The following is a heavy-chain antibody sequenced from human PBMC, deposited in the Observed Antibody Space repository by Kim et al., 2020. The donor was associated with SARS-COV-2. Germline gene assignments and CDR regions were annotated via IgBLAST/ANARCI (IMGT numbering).Heavy chain of an antibody. CDR3: AKGPRRPTYYYDSSLPDY. D-gene: IGHD3-22*01. J-gene: IGHJ4*02. CDR2: ISWNSGSI. Sequence: GGSLRLSCAASGFTFGDYAMHWVRQAPGKGLEWVSGISWNSGSIGYADSVKGRFTISRDNAKNSLYLQMNSLRAEDTALYYCAKGPRRPTYYYDSSLPDYWGQGTLVTVSS. CDR1: GFTFGDYA. V-gene: IGHV3-9*01.